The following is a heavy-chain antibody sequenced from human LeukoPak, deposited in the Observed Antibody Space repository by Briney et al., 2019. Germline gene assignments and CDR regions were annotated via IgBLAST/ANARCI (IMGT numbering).Heavy chain of an antibody. D-gene: IGHD6-13*01. Sequence: GGSLRLSCAGSGFAFKFYAMTWVRQAPGKGLEWVSGITGDASVTYDADSVKGRFNISRDNSKNTLYLQLNSLRVEDTAVYYCAKAYSSSLYGDAFHIWSQGTKVTVSP. CDR1: GFAFKFYA. CDR3: AKAYSSSLYGDAFHI. J-gene: IGHJ3*02. V-gene: IGHV3-23*01. CDR2: ITGDASVT.